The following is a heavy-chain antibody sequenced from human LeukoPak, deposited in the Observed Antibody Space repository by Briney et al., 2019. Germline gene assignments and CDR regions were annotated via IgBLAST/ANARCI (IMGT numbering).Heavy chain of an antibody. V-gene: IGHV3-66*01. CDR3: ARNYYDSSAYYYFDY. CDR2: IYSGGGT. D-gene: IGHD3-22*01. J-gene: IGHJ4*02. Sequence: RSGGSVRLSCAASGFTVSSSYMNWVRQAPGKGLEWVSLIYSGGGTYYADSVKGSFTISRDNSKNTLYLQMNSLRAEDTAVYYCARNYYDSSAYYYFDYWGQGTLVTVSS. CDR1: GFTVSSSY.